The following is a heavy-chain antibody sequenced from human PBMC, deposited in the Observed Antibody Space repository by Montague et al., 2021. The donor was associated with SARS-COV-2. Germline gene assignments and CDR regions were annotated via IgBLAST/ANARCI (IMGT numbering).Heavy chain of an antibody. D-gene: IGHD5-12*01. CDR1: GDSVSSNSAA. CDR2: TYYRSKWHN. CDR3: ARGWVATIPHMDN. Sequence: CAISGDSVSSNSAAWNWIRQSPSRGLGWLGRTYYRSKWHNDYAVSVKSRITINPDTSKNQFSLQLKSVTPEDTAVYYCARGWVATIPHMDNWGQGSLVIVSS. V-gene: IGHV6-1*01. J-gene: IGHJ4*02.